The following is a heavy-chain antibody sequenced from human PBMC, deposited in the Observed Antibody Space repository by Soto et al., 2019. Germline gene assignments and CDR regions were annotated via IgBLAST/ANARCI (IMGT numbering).Heavy chain of an antibody. CDR2: IGSSATSA. Sequence: QVQLEESGRGLVKPGGSLRLSCAASGFTFSAYYMSWIRQAPGKGLEYISYIGSSATSANYADSLKGRFTITRDNAKNSLYLQMNSLRAEDTAVYYCVRDRGAVTGQCFDYWGQGALVTVSS. CDR1: GFTFSAYY. D-gene: IGHD6-19*01. CDR3: VRDRGAVTGQCFDY. V-gene: IGHV3-11*05. J-gene: IGHJ4*02.